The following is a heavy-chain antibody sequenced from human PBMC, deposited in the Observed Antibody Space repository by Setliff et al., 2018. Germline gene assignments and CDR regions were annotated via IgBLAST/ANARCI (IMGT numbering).Heavy chain of an antibody. CDR3: ARTQGEQQLTHPYYYYYYMDV. D-gene: IGHD6-13*01. CDR1: GGSFSGYY. Sequence: SETMSLTCAVYGGSFSGYYWSWIRQPPGKGLEWIGEINHSGSTNYNPSLKSRVTISVDTSKNQFSPKLSSVTAADTAVYYCARTQGEQQLTHPYYYYYYMDVWGKGTTVTVSS. J-gene: IGHJ6*03. V-gene: IGHV4-34*01. CDR2: INHSGST.